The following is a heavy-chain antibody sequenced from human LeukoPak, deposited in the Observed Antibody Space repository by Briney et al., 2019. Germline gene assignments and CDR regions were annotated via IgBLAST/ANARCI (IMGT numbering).Heavy chain of an antibody. Sequence: SETLSLTCTVSGYSISSGYYWGWIRPPPGKGLEWIGSIYHSGSTYYNPSLKSRVTISVDTSKNQFSLKLSSVTAADTAVYYCARDHLGYCSGGSCSLDYWGQGTLVTVSS. CDR1: GYSISSGYY. CDR3: ARDHLGYCSGGSCSLDY. CDR2: IYHSGST. V-gene: IGHV4-38-2*02. J-gene: IGHJ4*02. D-gene: IGHD2-15*01.